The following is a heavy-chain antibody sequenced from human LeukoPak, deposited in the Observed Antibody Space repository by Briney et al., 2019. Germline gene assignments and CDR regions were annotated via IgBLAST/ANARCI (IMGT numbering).Heavy chain of an antibody. CDR1: GFTFSSYS. CDR2: ISSSSSYI. CDR3: ARGSSSWYFAEYFQH. J-gene: IGHJ1*01. V-gene: IGHV3-21*01. D-gene: IGHD6-13*01. Sequence: GGSLRLSCAASGFTFSSYSMNWVRQAPGKGLEWVSSISSSSSYIYYADSVKGRFTISRDNAKNSLYLQMNSLRAEDTAVYYCARGSSSWYFAEYFQHWGQGTLVTVSS.